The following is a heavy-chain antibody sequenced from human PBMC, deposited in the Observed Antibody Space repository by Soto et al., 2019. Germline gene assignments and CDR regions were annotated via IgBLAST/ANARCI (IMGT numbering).Heavy chain of an antibody. CDR2: ISYDGSNK. Sequence: QVQLVESGGGVVQPGRSLRLSCAASGFTFSSYGMNWVRQAPGKGREWVAVISYDGSNKYYADSVKGRFTISRDSSKHMRYLQMNRLRAEDTAVYYCAKEDSGSWHYYYGMDVWGQGNTVTVSS. V-gene: IGHV3-30*18. D-gene: IGHD6-13*01. CDR3: AKEDSGSWHYYYGMDV. J-gene: IGHJ6*02. CDR1: GFTFSSYG.